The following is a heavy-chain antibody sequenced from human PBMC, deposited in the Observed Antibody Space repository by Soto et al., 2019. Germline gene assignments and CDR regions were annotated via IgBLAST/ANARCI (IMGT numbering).Heavy chain of an antibody. Sequence: PGGSLRLSCAASGFTFSDYYMSWIRQAPGKGLEWVSYISSSGSTIYYADSVKGRFTISRDNAKNSLYLQMNSLRAEDTAVYYCARPLFKYGDFRHFSYWGQGTQVTVSS. D-gene: IGHD4-17*01. CDR3: ARPLFKYGDFRHFSY. J-gene: IGHJ4*02. CDR1: GFTFSDYY. V-gene: IGHV3-11*01. CDR2: ISSSGSTI.